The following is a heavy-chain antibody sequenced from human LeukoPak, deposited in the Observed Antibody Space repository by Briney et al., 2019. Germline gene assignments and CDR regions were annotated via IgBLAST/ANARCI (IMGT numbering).Heavy chain of an antibody. CDR2: IYYSGST. Sequence: SETLSLTCTVSGGSISSSSYYWGWIRQPPGKGLEWIGSIYYSGSTYYNPSLKSRVTISVDTSKNQFSLKLSSVTAADTAVYYCARGYYDFWSGYYSPTVSVNWFDPWGQGTLVTVSS. J-gene: IGHJ5*02. CDR3: ARGYYDFWSGYYSPTVSVNWFDP. CDR1: GGSISSSSYY. D-gene: IGHD3-3*01. V-gene: IGHV4-39*07.